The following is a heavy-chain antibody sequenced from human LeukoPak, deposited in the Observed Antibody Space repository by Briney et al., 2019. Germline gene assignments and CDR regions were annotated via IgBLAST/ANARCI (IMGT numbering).Heavy chain of an antibody. D-gene: IGHD3-16*02. CDR1: GGSFSGYY. J-gene: IGHJ5*02. CDR2: INHSGST. CDR3: ARGGANDYIWGSYRSNWFDP. V-gene: IGHV4-34*01. Sequence: KPSETLSLTCAVYGGSFSGYYWSWIRQPPGKGLEWIGEINHSGSTNYNPSLKSRVTISVDTSKNQFSLKLSSVTAADTAVYYCARGGANDYIWGSYRSNWFDPWGQGTLVTVSS.